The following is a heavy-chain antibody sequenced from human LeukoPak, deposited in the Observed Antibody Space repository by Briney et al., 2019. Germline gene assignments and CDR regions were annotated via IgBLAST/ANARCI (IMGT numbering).Heavy chain of an antibody. CDR1: GFTFSSYW. Sequence: HPGGSLRLSCAASGFTFSSYWMHWVRQAPGKGLVWVSRINSDGSSTSYADSVKGRFTISRDNANNTLYLQMNSLRAEDTAVYYCARVQGHPPNGLDIWGQGTMVTVSS. D-gene: IGHD2-8*01. CDR3: ARVQGHPPNGLDI. CDR2: INSDGSST. J-gene: IGHJ3*02. V-gene: IGHV3-74*01.